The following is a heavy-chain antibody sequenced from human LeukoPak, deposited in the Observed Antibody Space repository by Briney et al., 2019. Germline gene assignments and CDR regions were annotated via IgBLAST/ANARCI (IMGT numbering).Heavy chain of an antibody. CDR3: ARDAAIVVVPAALTGFDP. V-gene: IGHV4-39*07. J-gene: IGHJ5*02. Sequence: WVRQAPGKGLEWIGSIYYSGSTYYNPSLKSRVTISVDTSKNQFSLKLSSVTAADTAVYYCARDAAIVVVPAALTGFDPWGQGTLVTVSS. CDR2: IYYSGST. D-gene: IGHD2-2*01.